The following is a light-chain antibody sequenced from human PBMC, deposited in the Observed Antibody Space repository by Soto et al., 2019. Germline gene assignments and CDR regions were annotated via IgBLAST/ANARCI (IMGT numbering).Light chain of an antibody. J-gene: IGKJ5*01. CDR2: DAS. CDR3: QQYKHLIT. Sequence: DIQMTRSPSSLSASVGDRVTITCQASQDISNYLNWYQQKPGKAPKLLIYDASNLETGVPSRFSGSGSGTDFTFTITSLQPEDIATYYCQQYKHLITFGQGTRLEIK. V-gene: IGKV1-33*01. CDR1: QDISNY.